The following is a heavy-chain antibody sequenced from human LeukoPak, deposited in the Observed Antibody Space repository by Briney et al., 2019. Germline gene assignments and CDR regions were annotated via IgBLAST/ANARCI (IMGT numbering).Heavy chain of an antibody. D-gene: IGHD5-18*01. CDR2: INPNSGGT. Sequence: ASVKVSCKASGYTFTSYYMHWVRQAPGQGLEWMGIINPNSGGTNYAQKFQGRVTMTRDTSISTAYMELSSLRSDDTAVYYCARYRPDTADDYWGQGTLVTVSS. CDR3: ARYRPDTADDY. V-gene: IGHV1-2*02. J-gene: IGHJ4*02. CDR1: GYTFTSYY.